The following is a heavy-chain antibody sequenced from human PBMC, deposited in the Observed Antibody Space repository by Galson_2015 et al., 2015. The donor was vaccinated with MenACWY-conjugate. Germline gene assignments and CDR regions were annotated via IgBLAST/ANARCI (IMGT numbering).Heavy chain of an antibody. D-gene: IGHD3/OR15-3a*01. V-gene: IGHV3-23*01. J-gene: IGHJ4*02. Sequence: SLRLSCAASGFTFSTYAMSWVRQAPGKGLVWVSAITNVADITYYADSVKGRFTISRDKSKNTLYLQMTSLRVEDTAVYFCAKRLDFSDFTPFDSWGQGTLATVSS. CDR2: ITNVADIT. CDR3: AKRLDFSDFTPFDS. CDR1: GFTFSTYA.